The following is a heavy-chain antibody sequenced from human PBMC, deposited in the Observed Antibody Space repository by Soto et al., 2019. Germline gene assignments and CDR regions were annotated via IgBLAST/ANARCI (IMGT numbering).Heavy chain of an antibody. D-gene: IGHD6-19*01. Sequence: QVQLVQSGAEVKKPGASVKVSCKASGYTFTSYDINWVRQATGQGLEWMGWMNPNSGNTGYAQKFQGRVTMTRNTSIRTDYRELSSLRSEDTAVYYCARVIAVVGTLWGMDVWGQGTTVTVSS. J-gene: IGHJ6*02. V-gene: IGHV1-8*01. CDR2: MNPNSGNT. CDR1: GYTFTSYD. CDR3: ARVIAVVGTLWGMDV.